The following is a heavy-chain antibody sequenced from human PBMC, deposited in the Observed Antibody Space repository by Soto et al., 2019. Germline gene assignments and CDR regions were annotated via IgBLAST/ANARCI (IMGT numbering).Heavy chain of an antibody. CDR2: INPNSGAS. Sequence: ASVKVSCKASGYTFTGYYIHWVRQAPGQGLEWMGWINPNSGASNYAQKFQGRVTMTRDTSISTAYKELSRLRSDDTAVYYCARDLVSTIGDFDYWGLGTLVTVSS. CDR3: ARDLVSTIGDFDY. CDR1: GYTFTGYY. J-gene: IGHJ4*02. D-gene: IGHD5-12*01. V-gene: IGHV1-2*02.